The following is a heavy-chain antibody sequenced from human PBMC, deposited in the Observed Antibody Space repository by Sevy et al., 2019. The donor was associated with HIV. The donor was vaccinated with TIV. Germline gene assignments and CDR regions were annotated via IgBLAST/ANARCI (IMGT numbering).Heavy chain of an antibody. CDR1: GFTFSSYG. CDR3: ARDLNNAGYFDWLLSYYFDY. J-gene: IGHJ4*02. Sequence: GGALRLSCAASGFTFSSYGMHWVRQAPGKGLEWVAVIWYDGSNKYYADSVKGRFTISRDNSKNTLYLQMNSLRAEDTAVYYCARDLNNAGYFDWLLSYYFDYWGRGTLVTVSS. V-gene: IGHV3-33*01. CDR2: IWYDGSNK. D-gene: IGHD3-9*01.